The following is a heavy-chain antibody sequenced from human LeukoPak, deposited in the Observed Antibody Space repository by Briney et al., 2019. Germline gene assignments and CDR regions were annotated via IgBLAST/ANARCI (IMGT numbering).Heavy chain of an antibody. Sequence: SESLSLTCTVSGDSMSSSSYYWGWIRQPPGKGLEWIASIYYSGSTFYNPSLRSRVTISGDESRNRFSLKLSSVTASDTSVYYCARHGIDNYDPSAYSNWFDPWGQGTLVTVSS. CDR1: GDSMSSSSYY. CDR2: IYYSGST. J-gene: IGHJ5*01. CDR3: ARHGIDNYDPSAYSNWFDP. V-gene: IGHV4-39*01. D-gene: IGHD3-22*01.